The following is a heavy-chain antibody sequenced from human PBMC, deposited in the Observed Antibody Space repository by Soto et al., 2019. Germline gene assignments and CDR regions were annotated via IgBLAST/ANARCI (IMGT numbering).Heavy chain of an antibody. CDR3: ARLPSRHLVDY. CDR2: MFYGVST. V-gene: IGHV4-39*01. CDR1: GSSINSSGYY. J-gene: IGHJ4*01. Sequence: LSLTCTVSGSSINSSGYYWGWIRKPPGRGLEWIGSMFYGVSTYYNPSLKSRVTVSVDTSKNQFSLNLRSVTAADTAVYYCARLPSRHLVDYWGHGTLVTVSS. D-gene: IGHD3-3*02.